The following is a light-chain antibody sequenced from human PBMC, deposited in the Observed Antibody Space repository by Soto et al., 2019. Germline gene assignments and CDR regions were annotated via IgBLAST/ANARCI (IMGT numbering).Light chain of an antibody. CDR2: EVS. CDR3: SSYAGSNTPGV. CDR1: SSDVGGYNY. Sequence: QSALTQPPSASGSPGQSVTISCTGTSSDVGGYNYVSWYQQHPGKAPKLMVYEVSKRPSGVPDRFSGSKSGNTASLTVSGRQAEDEADYYCSSYAGSNTPGVFGGGTKLTVL. J-gene: IGLJ3*02. V-gene: IGLV2-8*01.